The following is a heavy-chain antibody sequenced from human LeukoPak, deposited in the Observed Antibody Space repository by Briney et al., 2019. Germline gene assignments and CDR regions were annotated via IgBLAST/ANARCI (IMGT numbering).Heavy chain of an antibody. CDR2: IIPIFGTA. J-gene: IGHJ4*02. CDR3: ARALLYSSSWYGDY. Sequence: GASVKVSCKASGYPFSAHFLNWVRQAPGQGLEWMGGIIPIFGTANYAQKFQGRVTITADESTSTAYMELSSLRSEDTAVYYCARALLYSSSWYGDYWGQGTLVTVSS. CDR1: GYPFSAHF. D-gene: IGHD6-13*01. V-gene: IGHV1-69*01.